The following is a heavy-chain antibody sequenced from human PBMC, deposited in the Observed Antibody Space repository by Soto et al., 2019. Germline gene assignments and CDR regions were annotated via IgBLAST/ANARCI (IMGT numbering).Heavy chain of an antibody. CDR1: GFTFSSYA. Sequence: QVQLVESGGGVVQSGRSLRLSCAASGFTFSSYAMHWVRQAPGKGLEWVAVISYDGSNKYYADSVKGRFTISRDNSKNTLYLQMNSLRAEDTAVYYCARPVSGSYYAEYFQHWGQGTLVTVSS. CDR3: ARPVSGSYYAEYFQH. D-gene: IGHD1-26*01. CDR2: ISYDGSNK. J-gene: IGHJ1*01. V-gene: IGHV3-30-3*01.